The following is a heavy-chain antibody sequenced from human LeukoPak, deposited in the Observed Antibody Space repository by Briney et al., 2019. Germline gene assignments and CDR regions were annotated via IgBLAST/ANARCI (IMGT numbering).Heavy chain of an antibody. D-gene: IGHD6-13*01. CDR2: IRYDGSNK. CDR3: ARGSHRRYSSSWCSL. CDR1: GFTFSSYG. V-gene: IGHV3-30*02. Sequence: PGGSLRLSCAASGFTFSSYGMHWVRQAPGKGLEWVAFIRYDGSNKYYADSVKGRFTISRDNSKNTLYLQMGSLRAEDMAVYYCARGSHRRYSSSWCSLWGQGTLVTVSS. J-gene: IGHJ4*02.